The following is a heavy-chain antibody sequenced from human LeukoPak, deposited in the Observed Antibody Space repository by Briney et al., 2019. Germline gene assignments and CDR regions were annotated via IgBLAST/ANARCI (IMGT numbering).Heavy chain of an antibody. CDR3: AKIGRDGYNSYFDY. Sequence: PGGSLRLSCAASGFTFSSYAMSWVRQAPGKGLEWVSAISGSGGSTYYADSVNGRFTISRDNSKNTLYLQMNSLRAEDTAVYYCAKIGRDGYNSYFDYWGQGTLVTVSS. D-gene: IGHD5-24*01. CDR1: GFTFSSYA. V-gene: IGHV3-23*01. CDR2: ISGSGGST. J-gene: IGHJ4*02.